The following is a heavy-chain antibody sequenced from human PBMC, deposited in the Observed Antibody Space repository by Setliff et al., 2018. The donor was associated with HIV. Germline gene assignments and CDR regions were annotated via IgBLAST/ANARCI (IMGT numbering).Heavy chain of an antibody. CDR2: IYYSGTT. CDR3: AGRGGYNDWYFDY. Sequence: SQTLSLTCTVSGGSISSYYWSWIRQAPGQPPNKGLEWIGNIYYSGTTNYNPSLESRVTISIDTSKSQFSLKLTSVTTADTAMYYCAGRGGYNDWYFDYWGQGALVTVS. D-gene: IGHD5-12*01. CDR1: GGSISSYY. V-gene: IGHV4-59*13. J-gene: IGHJ4*02.